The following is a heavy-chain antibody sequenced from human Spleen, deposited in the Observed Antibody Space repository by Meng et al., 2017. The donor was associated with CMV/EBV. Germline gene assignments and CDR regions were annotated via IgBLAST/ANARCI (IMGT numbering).Heavy chain of an antibody. Sequence: ASVKVSCKASGYTFTGYYMHWVRQAPGQGLEWMGWINPNSGGTNYAQKFQGRVTMTRDTSISTAYMELSRLRSDDTAVYYCAREVDKQWLFDDIWGQGTMVTVSS. CDR3: AREVDKQWLFDDI. CDR1: GYTFTGYY. CDR2: INPNSGGT. J-gene: IGHJ3*02. V-gene: IGHV1-2*02. D-gene: IGHD6-19*01.